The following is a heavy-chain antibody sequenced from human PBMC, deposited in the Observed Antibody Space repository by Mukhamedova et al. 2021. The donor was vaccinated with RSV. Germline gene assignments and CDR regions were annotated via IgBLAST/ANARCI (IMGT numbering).Heavy chain of an antibody. J-gene: IGHJ4*02. Sequence: SYATAYAASVKGRFTISRDDSKNTAYLQMNSLKTEDTAVYYCTRLYYYDSSGYYPDYWGQGTVVTVTS. V-gene: IGHV3-73*01. D-gene: IGHD3-22*01. CDR3: TRLYYYDSSGYYPDY. CDR2: SYAT.